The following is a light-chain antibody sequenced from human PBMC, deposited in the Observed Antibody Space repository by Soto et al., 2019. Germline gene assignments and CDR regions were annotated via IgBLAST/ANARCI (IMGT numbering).Light chain of an antibody. J-gene: IGKJ5*01. CDR2: AAS. CDR1: QGIDSS. V-gene: IGKV1-9*01. Sequence: ILLTQSPSSLSASVGDRVTITCRASQGIDSSFAWYQQKPGKAPKLLIYAASSLQSGVPSRFSGSGSGTDFTLTISSMQPEDFATYYCQQLHDYPITFGQWTRREIK. CDR3: QQLHDYPIT.